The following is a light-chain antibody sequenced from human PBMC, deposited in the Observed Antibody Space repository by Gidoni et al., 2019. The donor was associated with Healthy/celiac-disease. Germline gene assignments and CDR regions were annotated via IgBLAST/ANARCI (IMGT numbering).Light chain of an antibody. CDR1: QSVSSSY. Sequence: IVLTQSPATLSVSPGERATLSCRASQSVSSSYVAWYQQKPGQAPRLLIYGASRRGTGTPDRCSGRGAGTDFTITSSRLEPEDFAVYYCQQYGSSPRRTFGQGTKVEIK. CDR3: QQYGSSPRRT. V-gene: IGKV3-20*01. CDR2: GAS. J-gene: IGKJ1*01.